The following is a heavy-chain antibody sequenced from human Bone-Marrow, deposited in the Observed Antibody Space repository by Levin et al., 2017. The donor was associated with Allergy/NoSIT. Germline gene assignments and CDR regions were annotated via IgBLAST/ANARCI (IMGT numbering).Heavy chain of an antibody. Sequence: QSGGSLRLSCAASGFTFSSRGMHWVRQAPGKGLEWVAVIWYDGTNKYYGDSVKGRFTISRDNSKNTLYLQMNTLRAEDTAIYYCARGELENGDYQYYFDYWGQGTLVTVSP. V-gene: IGHV3-33*01. D-gene: IGHD4-17*01. J-gene: IGHJ4*02. CDR1: GFTFSSRG. CDR3: ARGELENGDYQYYFDY. CDR2: IWYDGTNK.